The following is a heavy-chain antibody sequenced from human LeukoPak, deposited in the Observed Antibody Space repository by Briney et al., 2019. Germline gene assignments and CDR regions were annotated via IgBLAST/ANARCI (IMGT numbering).Heavy chain of an antibody. CDR1: GGSISSGSYY. J-gene: IGHJ4*02. CDR3: ARGGDIAAAGIGFDY. CDR2: IYTSGST. Sequence: SETLFLTCTVSGGSISSGSYYWSWIRQPAGKGLEWIGRIYTSGSTNYNPSLKSRVTISVDTSKNQFSLKLSSVTAADTAVYYCARGGDIAAAGIGFDYWGQGTLVTVSS. D-gene: IGHD6-13*01. V-gene: IGHV4-61*02.